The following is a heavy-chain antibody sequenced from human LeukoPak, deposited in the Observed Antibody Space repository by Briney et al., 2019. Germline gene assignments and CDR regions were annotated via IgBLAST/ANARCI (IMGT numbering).Heavy chain of an antibody. D-gene: IGHD4-17*01. CDR3: AKGRGTTVTSAANY. CDR1: GFTFSSYA. CDR2: IGGSGDNT. J-gene: IGHJ4*02. V-gene: IGHV3-23*01. Sequence: GGSLRLSCAASGFTFSSYAMSWVRQAPGKGLEWVSSIGGSGDNTFYADSVKDRFTISRDNSKYTLFLQMNSLRAEDTAVYYCAKGRGTTVTSAANYWGQGTLVTVSS.